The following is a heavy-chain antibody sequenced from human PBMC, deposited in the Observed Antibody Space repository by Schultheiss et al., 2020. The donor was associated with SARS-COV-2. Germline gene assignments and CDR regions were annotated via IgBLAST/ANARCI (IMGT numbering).Heavy chain of an antibody. CDR1: GFTFSSYS. CDR2: ISSSSSYT. J-gene: IGHJ4*02. D-gene: IGHD2-15*01. V-gene: IGHV3-21*04. Sequence: GGSLRLSCAASGFTFSSYSMNWVRQAPGKGLEWVSSISSSSSYTNYADSVKGRFTISRDNAKNSLYLQMNSLRAEDTAVYYCAKDTDNSPLLLFDSWGQGTLVTVSS. CDR3: AKDTDNSPLLLFDS.